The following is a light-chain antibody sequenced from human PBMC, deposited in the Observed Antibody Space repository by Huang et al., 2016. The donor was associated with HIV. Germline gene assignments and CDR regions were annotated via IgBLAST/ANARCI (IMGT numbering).Light chain of an antibody. Sequence: EIVMTQSPATLSVSPGERATLSCRASQSVSSNLAWYQQKPGQAPRLLIYWASTRATGIPARFSVSGSGTEFTLTISSLQSEDFSLYYCQQYNNWPRTFGQGTKVEIK. CDR2: WAS. CDR1: QSVSSN. J-gene: IGKJ1*01. V-gene: IGKV3-15*01. CDR3: QQYNNWPRT.